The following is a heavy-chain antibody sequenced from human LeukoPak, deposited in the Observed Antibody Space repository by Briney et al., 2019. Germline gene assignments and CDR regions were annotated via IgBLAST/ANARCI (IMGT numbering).Heavy chain of an antibody. J-gene: IGHJ4*02. CDR2: IRYDGSNK. D-gene: IGHD2-21*02. CDR3: ARVCGGDCYSGY. CDR1: GFTFSSYG. V-gene: IGHV3-30*02. Sequence: GGSLRLSCAASGFTFSSYGMHWVRQAPGKGLEWVAFIRYDGSNKYYADSVKGRFTISRDNSKNTLYLQMNSLRAEDTAVYYCARVCGGDCYSGYWGQGTLVTVSS.